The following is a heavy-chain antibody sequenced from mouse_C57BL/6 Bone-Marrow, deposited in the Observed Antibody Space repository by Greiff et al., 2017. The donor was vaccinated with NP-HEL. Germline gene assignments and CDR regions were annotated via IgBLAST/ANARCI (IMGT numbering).Heavy chain of an antibody. D-gene: IGHD2-5*01. CDR2: LSNGGGST. V-gene: IGHV5-12*01. CDR1: GFTFSDYY. J-gene: IGHJ3*01. CDR3: ARQDYSNFSWFAY. Sequence: EVKLVESGGGLVQPGGSLKLSCAASGFTFSDYYMYWVRQTPEKRLEWVAYLSNGGGSTYYPDTVKGRFTISRDNAKNTLYLQMRRLKSEDTAMYYCARQDYSNFSWFAYWGQGTLVTVSA.